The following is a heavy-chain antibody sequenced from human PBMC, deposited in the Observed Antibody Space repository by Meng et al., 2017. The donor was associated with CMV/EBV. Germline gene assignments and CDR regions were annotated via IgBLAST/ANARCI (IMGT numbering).Heavy chain of an antibody. J-gene: IGHJ4*02. V-gene: IGHV3-66*02. CDR2: IYSGGST. D-gene: IGHD6-6*01. Sequence: GESLKISCAASGFTVSSNYMSWVRQAPGKGLEWVSVIYSGGSTYYADSVKGRFTISRDNSKNTLYLQMNSLRAEDTAVYYCARDLRIAARPLWGQGTLVTVSS. CDR3: ARDLRIAARPL. CDR1: GFTVSSNY.